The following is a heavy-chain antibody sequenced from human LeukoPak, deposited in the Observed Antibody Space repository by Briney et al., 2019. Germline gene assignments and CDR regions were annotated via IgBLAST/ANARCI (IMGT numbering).Heavy chain of an antibody. Sequence: ASVKVSCKASGRTFSSYAISWVRQAPGQGLEWMGWMNPNSGNTGYAQKFQGRVTMTRNTSISTAYMELSSLRSEDTAVYYRARRQDWFMDYWGQGTLVTVSS. CDR1: GRTFSSYA. D-gene: IGHD3-9*01. CDR2: MNPNSGNT. J-gene: IGHJ4*02. CDR3: ARRQDWFMDY. V-gene: IGHV1-8*02.